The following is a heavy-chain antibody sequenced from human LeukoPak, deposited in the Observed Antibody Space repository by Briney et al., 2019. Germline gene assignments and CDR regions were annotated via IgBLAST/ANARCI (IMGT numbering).Heavy chain of an antibody. J-gene: IGHJ4*02. CDR2: ISFDGSNK. CDR1: GFTFSSYD. Sequence: GGSLRLSCAASGFTFSSYDMHWVRQAPGKGLEWVAVISFDGSNKYYADSVKGRFTISRDNSKNTLYLQMNSLRGEDTALYYCARVSGGYYFDDWGQGTLVIVSS. V-gene: IGHV3-30*03. CDR3: ARVSGGYYFDD. D-gene: IGHD3-16*01.